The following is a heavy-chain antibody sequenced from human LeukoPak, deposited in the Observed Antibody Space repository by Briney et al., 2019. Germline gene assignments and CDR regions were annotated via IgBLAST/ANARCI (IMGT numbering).Heavy chain of an antibody. V-gene: IGHV3-33*08. CDR1: GFTFSSYG. CDR3: ARERRPSLRAFDI. J-gene: IGHJ3*02. CDR2: IWYDGSNK. Sequence: PGRSLRLSCAASGFTFSSYGMHWVRQAPGKGLEWVAVIWYDGSNKYYADSVKGRFTISRDNSKNTLYLQMNSLRAEDTAVYYCARERRPSLRAFDIWGQGTMVTVSS. D-gene: IGHD6-6*01.